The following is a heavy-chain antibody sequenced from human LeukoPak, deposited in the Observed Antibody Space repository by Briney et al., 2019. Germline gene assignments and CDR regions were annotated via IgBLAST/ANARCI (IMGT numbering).Heavy chain of an antibody. D-gene: IGHD3-16*02. CDR2: ISGSGGST. V-gene: IGHV3-23*01. J-gene: IGHJ4*02. CDR3: AKDQGRRLGELSLRTLDY. Sequence: GGSLRLSCAASGFTFSSYAMSWVRQAPGKGLEWVSAISGSGGSTYYADSVKGRFTISRDNSKNTLYLQMNSLRAEDTAVYYCAKDQGRRLGELSLRTLDYWGQGTLVTVSS. CDR1: GFTFSSYA.